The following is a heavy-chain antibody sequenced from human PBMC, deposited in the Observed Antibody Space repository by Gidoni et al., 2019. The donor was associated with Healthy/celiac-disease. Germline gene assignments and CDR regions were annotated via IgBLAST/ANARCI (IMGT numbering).Heavy chain of an antibody. V-gene: IGHV3-23*01. CDR1: GFTFSSYA. Sequence: EVQLLESGGGLVQPGGSLRLSCAASGFTFSSYALSWVRQAPGTGLEWVSAISGSGGSTYYADSVKGRFTISRDNSKNTLYLQMNSLRAEDTAVYYCAKSPIYDYVWGSYRYHNWFDPWGQGTLVTVSS. CDR2: ISGSGGST. CDR3: AKSPIYDYVWGSYRYHNWFDP. J-gene: IGHJ5*02. D-gene: IGHD3-16*02.